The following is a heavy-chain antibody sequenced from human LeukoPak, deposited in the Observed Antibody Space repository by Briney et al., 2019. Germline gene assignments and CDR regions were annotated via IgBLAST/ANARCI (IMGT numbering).Heavy chain of an antibody. CDR3: ASWGPEYYYDSSGYYYSGAFDI. J-gene: IGHJ3*02. Sequence: SETLSLTCTVSGGSISSSSYYWGWIRQPPGKGLEWSGSIYYSGSTYYNPSLKSRVTISVDTSKNQFSLKLSSVTAADRAVYYCASWGPEYYYDSSGYYYSGAFDIWGQGTMVTVSS. CDR1: GGSISSSSYY. CDR2: IYYSGST. V-gene: IGHV4-39*07. D-gene: IGHD3-22*01.